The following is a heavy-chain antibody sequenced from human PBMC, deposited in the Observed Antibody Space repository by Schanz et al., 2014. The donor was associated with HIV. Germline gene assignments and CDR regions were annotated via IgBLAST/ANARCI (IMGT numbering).Heavy chain of an antibody. CDR2: TKEDGSEK. Sequence: EVQLLESGGGLVQPGGSLRLSCEASGFTFSSYAMSWVREAPGKGLEWVANTKEDGSEKNYVDSVKGRFTISRDNAKNSLYLQMNSLRAEDTAIYYCAKGGSSPDYWGQGTLVTVSS. CDR1: GFTFSSYA. CDR3: AKGGSSPDY. V-gene: IGHV3-7*01. J-gene: IGHJ4*02. D-gene: IGHD6-6*01.